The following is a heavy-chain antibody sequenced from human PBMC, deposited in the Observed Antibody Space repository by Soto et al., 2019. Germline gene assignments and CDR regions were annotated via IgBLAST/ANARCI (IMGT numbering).Heavy chain of an antibody. CDR1: GFSLSTRGVG. CDR3: AHIGISTWFTY. CDR2: IYWDDDK. V-gene: IGHV2-5*02. Sequence: QITLKESGPTLVKPTQTLTLTCTFSGFSLSTRGVGVGWIRQPPGKALEWLALIYWDDDKRYSPSLRSRLTITKDTSKNQGVLTLTNMDPVDTATYYCAHIGISTWFTYWGQGTLVTVSS. D-gene: IGHD3-10*01. J-gene: IGHJ4*02.